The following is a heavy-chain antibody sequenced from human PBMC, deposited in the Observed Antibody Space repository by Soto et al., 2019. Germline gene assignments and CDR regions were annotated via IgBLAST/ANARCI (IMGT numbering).Heavy chain of an antibody. CDR1: GFTFSSYG. Sequence: QVQLVESGGGVVQPGRSLRLSCAASGFTFSSYGMHWVRQAPGKGLEWVAVIWYDGSNKYYADSVKGRFTISRDNSKNTLYLQMNSLRAEDTAVYYCARVSHSDPLYSSSWSRTYYYYYGMDVWGQGTTVTVSS. CDR3: ARVSHSDPLYSSSWSRTYYYYYGMDV. CDR2: IWYDGSNK. D-gene: IGHD6-13*01. J-gene: IGHJ6*02. V-gene: IGHV3-33*01.